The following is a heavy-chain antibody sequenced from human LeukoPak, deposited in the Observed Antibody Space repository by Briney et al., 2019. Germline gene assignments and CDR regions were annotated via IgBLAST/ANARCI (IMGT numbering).Heavy chain of an antibody. J-gene: IGHJ3*02. Sequence: SVKVSCKASGGTFSSYAISWVRQAPGQGLEWMGGIIPIFGTANYAQKFQGRVTMTRDTSTSTVYMELSSLRSEDTAVYYCARGDHVRIYAESAFDIWGQGTMVSVSS. CDR1: GGTFSSYA. V-gene: IGHV1-69*05. D-gene: IGHD5/OR15-5a*01. CDR3: ARGDHVRIYAESAFDI. CDR2: IIPIFGTA.